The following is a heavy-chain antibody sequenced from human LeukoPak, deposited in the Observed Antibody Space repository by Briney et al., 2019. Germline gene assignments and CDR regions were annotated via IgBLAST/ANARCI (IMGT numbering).Heavy chain of an antibody. V-gene: IGHV3-21*01. J-gene: IGHJ3*02. CDR1: GHTFSSYS. Sequence: PGGSLRLSCAACGHTFSSYSMNWVRQASGKGLEWVSSINSRSKNTYYADSVKGRFTVYRDNAKNSLYLQMNSLRAEDTAVYYCAREGYSYAEQAFDIWGQGTMVTVSS. D-gene: IGHD5-18*01. CDR3: AREGYSYAEQAFDI. CDR2: INSRSKNT.